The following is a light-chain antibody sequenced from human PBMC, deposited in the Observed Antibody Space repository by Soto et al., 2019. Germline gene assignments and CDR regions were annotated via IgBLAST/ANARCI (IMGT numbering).Light chain of an antibody. J-gene: IGLJ1*01. CDR2: DVS. CDR3: SSYTYTSTLGV. V-gene: IGLV2-14*01. CDR1: SNDVGGYNY. Sequence: QSALTQPASVSGSPGQSITISCTRASNDVGGYNYVSWYQQHPGKAPKLMIYDVSNRPSGVSNRFSGSKSGNTASLTISGLQAEDEADYYCSSYTYTSTLGVFGTGTKLTVL.